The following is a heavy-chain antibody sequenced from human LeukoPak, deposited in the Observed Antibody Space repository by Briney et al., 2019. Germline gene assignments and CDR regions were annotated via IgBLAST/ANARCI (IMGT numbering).Heavy chain of an antibody. D-gene: IGHD2-2*01. J-gene: IGHJ1*01. CDR3: AKDLHDCSSTGCYGGYFQH. CDR1: GFTFSSYG. Sequence: PGGSLRLSCAASGFTFSSYGMHWVRQAPGKGLEWVAFIRYDGSNKYYADSVEGRFTISRDNSKNTLYLQMNSLRAEDTAVYYCAKDLHDCSSTGCYGGYFQHWGQGTLVTVSS. V-gene: IGHV3-30*02. CDR2: IRYDGSNK.